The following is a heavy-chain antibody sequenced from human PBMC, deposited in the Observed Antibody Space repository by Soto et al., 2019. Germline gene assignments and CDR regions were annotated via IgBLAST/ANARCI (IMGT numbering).Heavy chain of an antibody. V-gene: IGHV4-59*08. CDR1: GGSISSYY. Sequence: QVQLQESGPGLVKPSETLSLTCTVSGGSISSYYWSWIRQPPGKGLEWIGYIYYSGGTNYNPPHKSRVPISGDTSKNQFPLKRSSVTAADTAVYYCARQRSGDYYYYYMDVWGKGTTVTVSS. J-gene: IGHJ6*03. D-gene: IGHD3-3*01. CDR2: IYYSGGT. CDR3: ARQRSGDYYYYYMDV.